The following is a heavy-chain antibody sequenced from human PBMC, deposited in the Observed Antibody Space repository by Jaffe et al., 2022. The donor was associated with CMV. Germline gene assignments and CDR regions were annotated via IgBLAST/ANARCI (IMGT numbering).Heavy chain of an antibody. CDR3: ARVTGTRRWDDAFDI. CDR2: ISSSGSTI. V-gene: IGHV3-48*03. Sequence: EVQLVESGGGLVQPGGSLRLSCAASGFTFSSYEMNWVRQAPGKGLEWVSYISSSGSTIYYADSVKGRFTISRDNAKNSLYLQMNSLRAEDTAVYYCARVTGTRRWDDAFDIWGQGTMVTVSS. D-gene: IGHD1-7*01. J-gene: IGHJ3*02. CDR1: GFTFSSYE.